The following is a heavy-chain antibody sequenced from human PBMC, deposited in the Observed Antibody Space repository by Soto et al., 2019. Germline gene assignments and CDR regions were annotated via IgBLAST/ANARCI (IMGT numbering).Heavy chain of an antibody. Sequence: VGSLRLSCAAAGFAFSSYAMPWVRQAPGKGLEWVSVISGSGGISYYAASVKGRFTISRDKSKNTLFLQMNSLRDEDRAVYYCAKVTKRAAAGRYEYYKYGMDVWGQGTMVTVSS. D-gene: IGHD6-13*01. CDR2: ISGSGGIS. J-gene: IGHJ6*02. CDR3: AKVTKRAAAGRYEYYKYGMDV. V-gene: IGHV3-23*01. CDR1: GFAFSSYA.